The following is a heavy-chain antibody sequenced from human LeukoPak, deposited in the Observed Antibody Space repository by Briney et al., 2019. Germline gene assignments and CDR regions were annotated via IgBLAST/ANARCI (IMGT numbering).Heavy chain of an antibody. CDR1: GYTFTSYD. V-gene: IGHV1-8*01. Sequence: ASVKVSCKASGYTFTSYDINWVRRAPGQGLEWMGWMNPNSGNTGYAQKFQGRVTMTRNPSISTAYMELSSLRSEDTAVYYCARGLVDYGGQYFQHWGQGTLVTVSS. CDR3: ARGLVDYGGQYFQH. CDR2: MNPNSGNT. D-gene: IGHD4-23*01. J-gene: IGHJ1*01.